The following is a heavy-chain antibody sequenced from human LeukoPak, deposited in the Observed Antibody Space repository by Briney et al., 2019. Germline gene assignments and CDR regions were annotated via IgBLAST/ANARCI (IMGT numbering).Heavy chain of an antibody. D-gene: IGHD3-22*01. CDR3: ARGTYYYDSSGYHFDY. Sequence: SETLSLTCTVSGGSISSYYWSWIRQPPGKGLEWIGYINYSGSTNYNPSLKSRVTISVDTSKNQFSLELSSVTAADTAVYYCARGTYYYDSSGYHFDYWSQGTLVTVSS. CDR2: INYSGST. V-gene: IGHV4-59*01. J-gene: IGHJ4*02. CDR1: GGSISSYY.